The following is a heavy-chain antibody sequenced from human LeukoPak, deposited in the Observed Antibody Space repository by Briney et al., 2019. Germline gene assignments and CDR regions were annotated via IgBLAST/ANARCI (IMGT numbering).Heavy chain of an antibody. CDR3: ARVWYCGGDCY. CDR1: GFTFTTYW. D-gene: IGHD2-21*02. V-gene: IGHV3-7*01. Sequence: PGGSLRLSCAASGFTFTTYWMSWVRQAPGKGLEWVANIKQDGTEKYYVDSVKGRFTISRDNAKNSLYLQMNSLRAEDTAVYYCARVWYCGGDCYWGQGTLVTVSS. J-gene: IGHJ4*02. CDR2: IKQDGTEK.